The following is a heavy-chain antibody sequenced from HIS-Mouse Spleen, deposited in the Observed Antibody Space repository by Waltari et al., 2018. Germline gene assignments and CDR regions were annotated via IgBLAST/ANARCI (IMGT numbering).Heavy chain of an antibody. CDR3: ARGSIAAAGSLFDY. Sequence: QVQLQQWGAGLLKPSETLSLTCAVYGGSFSGYSWLWIRQPPGKGLEWIGEINHSGSTNYNPSLKSRVTISVDTSKNQFSLKLSSVTAADTAVYYCARGSIAAAGSLFDYWGQGTLVTVSS. V-gene: IGHV4-34*01. D-gene: IGHD6-13*01. CDR2: INHSGST. J-gene: IGHJ4*02. CDR1: GGSFSGYS.